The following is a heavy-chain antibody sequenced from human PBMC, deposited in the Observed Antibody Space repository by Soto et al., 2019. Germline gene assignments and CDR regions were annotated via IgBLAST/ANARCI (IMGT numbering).Heavy chain of an antibody. J-gene: IGHJ4*02. CDR3: ARGMTTVTTLDY. Sequence: QLRLQESGSGLVKPSQTLSLTCAVSGGSISSGGYSWSWIRQPPGKGLEWIGYMYHSGSTYYNASLKSRVTISVDRSKNQFSLKLSSVTAADTAVYYCARGMTTVTTLDYWGQGTLVTVSS. CDR2: MYHSGST. V-gene: IGHV4-30-2*01. D-gene: IGHD4-4*01. CDR1: GGSISSGGYS.